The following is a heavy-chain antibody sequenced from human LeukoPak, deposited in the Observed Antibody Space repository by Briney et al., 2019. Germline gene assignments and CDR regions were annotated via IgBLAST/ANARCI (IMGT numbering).Heavy chain of an antibody. V-gene: IGHV3-30*01. Sequence: GGSLRLSCAASGFTFSSYAMHWVRQAPGKGLEWVAVISYDGSNKDYADSVKGRFTISGDTSKNTLYLQMNSLRAEDTAVYCCARGLDFFRDGSGPDFWGQGTLVTVSS. J-gene: IGHJ4*02. CDR1: GFTFSSYA. CDR3: ARGLDFFRDGSGPDF. D-gene: IGHD6-19*01. CDR2: ISYDGSNK.